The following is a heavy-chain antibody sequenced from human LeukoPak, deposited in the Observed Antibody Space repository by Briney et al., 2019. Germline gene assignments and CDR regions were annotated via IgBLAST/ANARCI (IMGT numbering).Heavy chain of an antibody. CDR2: IIPIFGTA. Sequence: SVKVSCKASGGTFSSYAISWVRQAPGQGLEWMGGIIPIFGTANYAQKFQGRVTITADESTSTAYMELSSLRSEDTAVYYCAREGADYDYVWGSYHGDAFDIWGQGTMVTVSS. CDR1: GGTFSSYA. CDR3: AREGADYDYVWGSYHGDAFDI. V-gene: IGHV1-69*13. J-gene: IGHJ3*02. D-gene: IGHD3-16*01.